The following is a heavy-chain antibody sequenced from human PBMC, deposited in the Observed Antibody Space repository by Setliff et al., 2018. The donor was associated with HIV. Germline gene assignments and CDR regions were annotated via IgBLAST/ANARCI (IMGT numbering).Heavy chain of an antibody. V-gene: IGHV4-34*01. CDR3: AREAGHGSSLYYFDY. J-gene: IGHJ4*02. Sequence: PSETLSLTCAVYGGSFSDYSWNWIRQPPGKGLEWIGEINHSGSTNYNPSLRSRVTMSIDASKKHFSLKLTSVTAADTAVYYCAREAGHGSSLYYFDYWGQGTLVTVSS. CDR2: INHSGST. CDR1: GGSFSDYS. D-gene: IGHD6-13*01.